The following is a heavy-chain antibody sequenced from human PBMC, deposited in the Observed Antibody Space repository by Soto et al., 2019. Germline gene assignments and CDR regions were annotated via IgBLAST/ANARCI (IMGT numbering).Heavy chain of an antibody. CDR3: ARIHSITWGSYFYGMDV. J-gene: IGHJ6*02. CDR2: IFSNDEK. CDR1: GFSLSDTTMG. Sequence: QVTLKQSGPVLVKPSETLTLTCSVSGFSLSDTTMGVRWICQPPRKALEWLAHIFSNDEKSYSTSLKSRLTISKDTSRSQVVLTMTNMATVDTATYYCARIHSITWGSYFYGMDVWGQGTTVTVSS. D-gene: IGHD3-16*01. V-gene: IGHV2-26*01.